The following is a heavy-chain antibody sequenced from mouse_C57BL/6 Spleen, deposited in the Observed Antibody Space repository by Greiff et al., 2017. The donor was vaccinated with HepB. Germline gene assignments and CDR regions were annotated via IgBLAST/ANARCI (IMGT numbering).Heavy chain of an antibody. CDR3: ARTATVVASYWYFDV. Sequence: QVHVKQSGAELVRPGTSVKVSCKASGYAFTNYLIEWVKQRPGQGLEWIGVINPGSGGTNYNEKFKGKATLTADKSSSTAYMQLSSLTSEDSAVYFCARTATVVASYWYFDVWGTGTTVTVAS. CDR2: INPGSGGT. V-gene: IGHV1-54*01. CDR1: GYAFTNYL. J-gene: IGHJ1*03. D-gene: IGHD1-1*01.